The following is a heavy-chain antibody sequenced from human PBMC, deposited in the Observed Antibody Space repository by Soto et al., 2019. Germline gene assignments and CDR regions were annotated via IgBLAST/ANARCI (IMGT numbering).Heavy chain of an antibody. D-gene: IGHD3-22*01. V-gene: IGHV1-2*04. CDR2: INPNSGGT. Sequence: GASVKVSCKASGYTFTGYYMHWVRQAPGQGLEWMGWINPNSGGTNYAQKFQGWVTMTRDTSISTAYMELSRLRSDDTAVYYCARELGSGYYSYYYYYGMDVWGQGTTVTVSS. J-gene: IGHJ6*02. CDR3: ARELGSGYYSYYYYYGMDV. CDR1: GYTFTGYY.